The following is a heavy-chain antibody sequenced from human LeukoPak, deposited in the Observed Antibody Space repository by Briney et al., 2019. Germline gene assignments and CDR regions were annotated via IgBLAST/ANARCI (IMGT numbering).Heavy chain of an antibody. CDR1: GFTFSSYE. CDR2: ISSSGSTI. D-gene: IGHD3-10*01. CDR3: ARDFGYYGSGSYPDYFDY. J-gene: IGHJ4*02. V-gene: IGHV3-48*03. Sequence: GGSLRLSCAASGFTFSSYEMNWVRQAPGKGLEWVSYISSSGSTIYYADSVKGRFTISRDNAKNSLYLQMNSLRAEDTAVYYCARDFGYYGSGSYPDYFDYWGQGTLVTVSS.